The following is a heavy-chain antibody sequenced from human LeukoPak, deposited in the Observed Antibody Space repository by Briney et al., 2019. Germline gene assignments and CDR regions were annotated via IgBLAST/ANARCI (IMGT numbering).Heavy chain of an antibody. CDR3: ARDPRLYCSGSSCFQSYYFDL. Sequence: SETLSLTCTVSGGSINTYYWSWIRQPPGRGLEWIGCINYSGSTNYNPSLKNRVTISVDTSKNHFSLRLTSVTAADTAVYYCARDPRLYCSGSSCFQSYYFDLWGLGALVTVSS. J-gene: IGHJ2*01. CDR1: GGSINTYY. D-gene: IGHD2-15*01. V-gene: IGHV4-59*01. CDR2: INYSGST.